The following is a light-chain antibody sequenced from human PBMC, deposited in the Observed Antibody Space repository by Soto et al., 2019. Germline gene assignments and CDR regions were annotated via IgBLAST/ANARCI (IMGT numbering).Light chain of an antibody. Sequence: EIVMTQSPATLSVSPGGKDTPSCRASQSVSSNLAWYQQKPGQAPRLLIYGASTRATGIPARFSGSGSGTEFTLTISSLQSEDFAVYYCQQYNNWWTFGQGTKVDIK. J-gene: IGKJ1*01. CDR1: QSVSSN. CDR3: QQYNNWWT. CDR2: GAS. V-gene: IGKV3-15*01.